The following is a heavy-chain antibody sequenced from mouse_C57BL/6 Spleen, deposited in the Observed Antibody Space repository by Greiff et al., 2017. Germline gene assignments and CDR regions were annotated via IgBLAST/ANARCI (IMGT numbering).Heavy chain of an antibody. CDR3: AREEAYDAMDY. V-gene: IGHV1-64*01. CDR1: GYTFTSYW. Sequence: QVQLQQPGAELVKPGASVKLSCKASGYTFTSYWMHWVKQRPGQGLEWIGMIHPNSGSTNYNEKFKSKATLTVDKSSSTAYMQLSSLTSEDSAVYYCAREEAYDAMDYWGQGTSVTVSS. CDR2: IHPNSGST. J-gene: IGHJ4*01.